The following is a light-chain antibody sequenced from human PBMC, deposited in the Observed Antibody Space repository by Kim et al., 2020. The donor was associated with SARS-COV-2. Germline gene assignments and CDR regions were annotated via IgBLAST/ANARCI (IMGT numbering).Light chain of an antibody. J-gene: IGLJ1*01. Sequence: GQSLTLSCTGTTSDIGGYNYVSWYQQHPGKAPKLLIYDVTERSSGVPDRFSGSKSGNTASLIISGLQPEDEATYYCSSYTDSSTYVFGTGTKVTVL. V-gene: IGLV2-14*03. CDR1: TSDIGGYNY. CDR3: SSYTDSSTYV. CDR2: DVT.